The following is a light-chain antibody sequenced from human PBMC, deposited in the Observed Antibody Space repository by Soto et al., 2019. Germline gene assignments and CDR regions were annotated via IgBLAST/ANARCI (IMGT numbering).Light chain of an antibody. CDR3: QQYSSRPLT. J-gene: IGKJ4*01. Sequence: EIVMTQSPATLSLSPGERATLSCRASQSVSSNLAWYQQKPGQAPRLLIYGASTRATGIPARFSGSGSGTEFTLTISSLQSEDVEVYYCQQYSSRPLTFGGGTKVEIK. CDR1: QSVSSN. V-gene: IGKV3D-15*01. CDR2: GAS.